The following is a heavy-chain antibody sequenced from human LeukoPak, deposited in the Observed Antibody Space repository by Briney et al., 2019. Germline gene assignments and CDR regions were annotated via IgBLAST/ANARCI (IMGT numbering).Heavy chain of an antibody. Sequence: ASVKVSCKASGYTFTGYYMHWVRQAPGQGLEWMGWINPNSGGTNYGQKFQGRVTMTRDTSISTAYMELSRLRSDDTAVYYCARGSLKTTVVTFVDYWGQGTLVTVSS. CDR2: INPNSGGT. V-gene: IGHV1-2*02. J-gene: IGHJ4*02. D-gene: IGHD4-17*01. CDR1: GYTFTGYY. CDR3: ARGSLKTTVVTFVDY.